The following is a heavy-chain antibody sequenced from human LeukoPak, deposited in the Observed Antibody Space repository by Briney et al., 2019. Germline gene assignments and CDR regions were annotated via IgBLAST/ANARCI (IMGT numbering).Heavy chain of an antibody. V-gene: IGHV3-15*01. D-gene: IGHD1-26*01. J-gene: IGHJ4*02. Sequence: PGGSLRLSCAASGFTFSNAWMSWVRQAPGKGLEWVGRIKSKTDGGTTDYAAPVKGRFTISRDDSKNTLYLQMNSLKTEDTAVYYCTTADSGSYLMAYWGQGTLVTVSS. CDR3: TTADSGSYLMAY. CDR2: IKSKTDGGTT. CDR1: GFTFSNAW.